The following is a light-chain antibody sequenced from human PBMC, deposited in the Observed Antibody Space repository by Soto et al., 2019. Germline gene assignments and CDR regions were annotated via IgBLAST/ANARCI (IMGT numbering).Light chain of an antibody. CDR3: QQYNVYWT. V-gene: IGKV1-5*03. CDR1: QSINIW. Sequence: DIQMTHYPSTLAASVGDRVTITCRASQSINIWLAWYQQKPGRAPKLLIYKASTLESGVPSRFSGSGSGTEFTLTISSLQPDDFATYYCQQYNVYWTFGQGTKVDIK. CDR2: KAS. J-gene: IGKJ1*01.